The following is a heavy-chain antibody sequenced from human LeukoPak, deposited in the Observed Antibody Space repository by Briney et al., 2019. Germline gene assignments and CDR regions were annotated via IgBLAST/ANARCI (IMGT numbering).Heavy chain of an antibody. CDR3: AAAPYYHEDSGYYYFDP. D-gene: IGHD3-22*01. Sequence: GTSVKVSCKASGFTFSTSAVQWVRQARGQRLEWVGWIVIGSGNTNYAQKFQGRVTITRDMSTRTSHMELSSLRSEDTAVYYCAAAPYYHEDSGYYYFDPWGQGTLVTVS. J-gene: IGHJ5*02. CDR1: GFTFSTSA. CDR2: IVIGSGNT. V-gene: IGHV1-58*01.